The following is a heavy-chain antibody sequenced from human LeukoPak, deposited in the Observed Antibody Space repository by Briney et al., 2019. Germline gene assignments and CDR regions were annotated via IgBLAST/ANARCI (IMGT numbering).Heavy chain of an antibody. J-gene: IGHJ6*02. CDR1: GFTFNSFA. V-gene: IGHV3-23*01. D-gene: IGHD2-2*03. Sequence: GGSLRLSCAASGFTFNSFAMSWVRQAPGKGLEWVSTITDSGDSTYSADSVKGRFTISRDNSKNTLYLQMNSLRAEDTAVYYCARDRRDGSCSSTSCYYYYGMDVWGQGTTVTVSS. CDR2: ITDSGDST. CDR3: ARDRRDGSCSSTSCYYYYGMDV.